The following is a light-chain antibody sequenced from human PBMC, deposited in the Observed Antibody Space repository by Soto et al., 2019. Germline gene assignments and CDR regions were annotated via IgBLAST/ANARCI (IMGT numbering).Light chain of an antibody. CDR2: GAS. J-gene: IGKJ5*01. CDR3: QQYNNWPLT. Sequence: DLLMTPSPYSLGVSLGERATINCKSSQSVLYTSNNQNYPAWYQQKSGQPPKLLIYGASARESGVPARFSGSGSGTDFTLTINGLQADDVAVYYCQQYNNWPLTFGQGTRLENK. CDR1: QSVLYTSNNQNY. V-gene: IGKV4-1*01.